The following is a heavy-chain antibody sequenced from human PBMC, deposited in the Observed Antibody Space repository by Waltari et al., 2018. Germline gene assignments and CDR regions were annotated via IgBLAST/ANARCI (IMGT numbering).Heavy chain of an antibody. Sequence: EVQLVESGGALVKPGGSLRLSCAASGFTFGDVWMSWVRQAPGQGLEWVGRIHRETDGGTTDYGVPAKGRFTISRDDSKNILYLQMNSLKIEDTAVYYCTTDGLVGAPFDCWGQGTLVTVSS. V-gene: IGHV3-15*02. CDR3: TTDGLVGAPFDC. CDR1: GFTFGDVW. J-gene: IGHJ4*02. D-gene: IGHD1-26*01. CDR2: IHRETDGGTT.